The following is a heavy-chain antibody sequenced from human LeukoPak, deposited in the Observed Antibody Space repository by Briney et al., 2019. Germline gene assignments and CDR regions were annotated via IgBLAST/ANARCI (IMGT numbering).Heavy chain of an antibody. CDR2: LPPDELGI. CDR1: GFTFTNYW. D-gene: IGHD4-17*01. V-gene: IGHV3-74*01. CDR3: AKLLDYGDYASPSYFDY. Sequence: GGSLRLSCAASGFTFTNYWMHWVRQAPGMGLVWVSRLPPDELGIIYADSVKGRFTISRDNSKNTLYLQMNSLRAEDTAVYYCAKLLDYGDYASPSYFDYWGQGTLVTVSS. J-gene: IGHJ4*02.